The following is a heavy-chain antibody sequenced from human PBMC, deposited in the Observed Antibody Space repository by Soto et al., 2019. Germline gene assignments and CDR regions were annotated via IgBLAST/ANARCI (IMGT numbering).Heavy chain of an antibody. V-gene: IGHV4-34*01. CDR3: ARVGQLRYFDWLSPGNWFDP. Sequence: SETLSLTCAVYGGSFSGYYWSWIRQPPGKGLEWIGEINHSGSTNYNPSLKSRVTISVDTSKNQFSLKLSSVTAADTAVYYCARVGQLRYFDWLSPGNWFDPWGQGTLVSVSS. D-gene: IGHD3-9*01. J-gene: IGHJ5*02. CDR1: GGSFSGYY. CDR2: INHSGST.